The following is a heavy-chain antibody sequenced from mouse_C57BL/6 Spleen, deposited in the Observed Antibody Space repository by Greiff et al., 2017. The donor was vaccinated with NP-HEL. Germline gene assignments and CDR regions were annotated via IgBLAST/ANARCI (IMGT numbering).Heavy chain of an antibody. V-gene: IGHV1-54*01. CDR2: INPGSGGT. CDR1: GYAFTNYL. Sequence: VQLQQSGAELVRPGTSVKVSCKASGYAFTNYLIEWVKQRPGQGLEWIGVINPGSGGTNFNGKFKGKATLTADKSSSTAYMQLSSLTSEDSAVYFCARAGDYHWYFDVWGTRTTVTVSS. CDR3: ARAGDYHWYFDV. J-gene: IGHJ1*03. D-gene: IGHD2-4*01.